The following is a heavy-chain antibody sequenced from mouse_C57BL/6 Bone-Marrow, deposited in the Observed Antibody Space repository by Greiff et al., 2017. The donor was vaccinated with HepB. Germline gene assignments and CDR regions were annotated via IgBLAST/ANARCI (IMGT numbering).Heavy chain of an antibody. V-gene: IGHV10-1*01. CDR2: IRSKSNNYAT. CDR3: VRQGMGGYDGFAY. CDR1: GFSFNTYA. Sequence: EVQLVESGGGLVQPKGSLKLSCAASGFSFNTYAMNWVRQAPGKGLEWVARIRSKSNNYATYYADSVKDRFTISRDDSESMLYLQMNNLKTEDTAMYYCVRQGMGGYDGFAYWGQGTLVTVSA. D-gene: IGHD2-2*01. J-gene: IGHJ3*01.